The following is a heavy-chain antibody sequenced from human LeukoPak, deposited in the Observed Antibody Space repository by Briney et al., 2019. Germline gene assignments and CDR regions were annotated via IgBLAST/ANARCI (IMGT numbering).Heavy chain of an antibody. CDR3: AKEENQQFFDY. CDR1: GFTFDDYA. D-gene: IGHD6-13*01. Sequence: GGSLRLSCAASGFTFDDYAMHWVRQAPGKGLEWVSGISWNSGSIGYADSVKGRFTISRDNAKNSLYLQMNSLRAEDTALYYCAKEENQQFFDYWGQGTLVTVSP. CDR2: ISWNSGSI. V-gene: IGHV3-9*01. J-gene: IGHJ4*02.